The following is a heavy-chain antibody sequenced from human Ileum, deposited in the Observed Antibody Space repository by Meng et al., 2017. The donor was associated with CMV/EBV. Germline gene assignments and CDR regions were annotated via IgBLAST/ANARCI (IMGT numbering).Heavy chain of an antibody. D-gene: IGHD6-6*01. V-gene: IGHV1-8*01. Sequence: KASEYTCTSYEINWVRRATGQGLERMGWRNPNSGNTGYAQKFQGRVTMTRNTSITTAYMQLSNLRSEDTAVYYCARTWSTSSNWFDPWGQGTLVTVSS. CDR3: ARTWSTSSNWFDP. CDR2: RNPNSGNT. J-gene: IGHJ5*02. CDR1: EYTCTSYE.